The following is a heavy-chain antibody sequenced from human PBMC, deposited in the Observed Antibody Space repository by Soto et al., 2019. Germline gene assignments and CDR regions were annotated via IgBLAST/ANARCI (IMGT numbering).Heavy chain of an antibody. CDR3: ARELPLSVGEVRGVNASENPY. V-gene: IGHV1-18*01. D-gene: IGHD3-10*01. Sequence: ASVKVSCKASGYTFTSYGISWVRQAPGQGLEWMGWISAYNGNTNYAQKLQGRVTMTTDTSTSTAYMELRSLRSDDTAVYYCARELPLSVGEVRGVNASENPYWGQGTLVTVSS. CDR2: ISAYNGNT. J-gene: IGHJ4*02. CDR1: GYTFTSYG.